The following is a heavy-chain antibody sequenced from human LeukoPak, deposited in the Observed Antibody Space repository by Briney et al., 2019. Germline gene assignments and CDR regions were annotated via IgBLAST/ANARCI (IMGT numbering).Heavy chain of an antibody. CDR3: ARSRDGYKISPDGDY. Sequence: ASVKVSCKASGYTFTSYGISWVRQAPGQGLEWMGWISAYNGNTNYAQKLQGRVTMTTDTSTSTAYMELRSLRSDDTAVYYCARSRDGYKISPDGDYWSQGTLVTVSS. CDR1: GYTFTSYG. J-gene: IGHJ4*02. V-gene: IGHV1-18*01. D-gene: IGHD5-12*01. CDR2: ISAYNGNT.